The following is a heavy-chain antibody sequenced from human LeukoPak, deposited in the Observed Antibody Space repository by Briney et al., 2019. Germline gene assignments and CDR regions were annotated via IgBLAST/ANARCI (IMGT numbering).Heavy chain of an antibody. D-gene: IGHD4-17*01. V-gene: IGHV1-69*04. CDR3: AKTRSTGEYDYYGMDV. CDR2: SIPILGIP. J-gene: IGHJ6*02. CDR1: VGTFSIYA. Sequence: SVNVSCKSSVGTFSIYAISWGRQAPGQGLELMGRSIPILGIPNYAQKFQGRVTITADKSTSTAYMELSSLRSEDTGLYYCAKTRSTGEYDYYGMDVWGQGTTVTVSS.